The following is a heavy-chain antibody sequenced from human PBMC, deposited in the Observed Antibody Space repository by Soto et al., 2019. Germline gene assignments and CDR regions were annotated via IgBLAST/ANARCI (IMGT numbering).Heavy chain of an antibody. V-gene: IGHV4-4*02. CDR1: GGSISSSNW. CDR3: ARSPVVVPAAVYYYYCGLDV. J-gene: IGHJ6*02. CDR2: IYHSGST. Sequence: QVQLQESGPGLVKPSGTLSLTCAVSGGSISSSNWWSWVRQPPGKGLEWIGEIYHSGSTNYNPSLKSRVTISVDKSKNQFSLKLCSVTAADTAVYYCARSPVVVPAAVYYYYCGLDVWGQGTTVTVSS. D-gene: IGHD2-2*01.